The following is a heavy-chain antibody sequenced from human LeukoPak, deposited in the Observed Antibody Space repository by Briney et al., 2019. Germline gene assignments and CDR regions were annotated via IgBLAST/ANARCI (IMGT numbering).Heavy chain of an antibody. CDR2: INHSEST. CDR1: GGSFSGYY. V-gene: IGHV4-34*01. CDR3: ARGLRRTPNWFDP. Sequence: SETLSLTCAVYGGSFSGYYWSWIRQPPGKGLEWIGEINHSESTNYNPSLKSRVTISVDMSKNQFSLKLSSVTAADTAVYYCARGLRRTPNWFDPWGQGTLVTVSS. D-gene: IGHD4-17*01. J-gene: IGHJ5*02.